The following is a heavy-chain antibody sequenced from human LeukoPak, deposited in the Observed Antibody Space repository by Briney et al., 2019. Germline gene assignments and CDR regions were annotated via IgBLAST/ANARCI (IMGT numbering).Heavy chain of an antibody. CDR2: ISYDGSNK. Sequence: GGSLRLSCAASGFTFSSYGMHWVRQAPGKGLEWVAVISYDGSNKYYADSVKGRFTISRDNSKNTLYLQMNSLRAEDTAVYYCAKVPYSSGWYRFDYWGQGTLVTVSS. D-gene: IGHD6-19*01. CDR1: GFTFSSYG. V-gene: IGHV3-30*18. J-gene: IGHJ4*02. CDR3: AKVPYSSGWYRFDY.